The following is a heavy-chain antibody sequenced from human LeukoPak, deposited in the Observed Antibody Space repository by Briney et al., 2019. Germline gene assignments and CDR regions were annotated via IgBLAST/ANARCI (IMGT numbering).Heavy chain of an antibody. CDR1: GGSFSGYY. V-gene: IGHV4-34*01. J-gene: IGHJ4*02. CDR3: ARGRDGYCSGGSCSSETFDY. D-gene: IGHD2-15*01. Sequence: SETLSLTCAVYGGSFSGYYWSWIRQPPGEGLEWIGEINHSGSTNYNPSLKSRVTISVDTSKNQFSLKLSSVTAADTAVYYCARGRDGYCSGGSCSSETFDYWGQGTLVTVSS. CDR2: INHSGST.